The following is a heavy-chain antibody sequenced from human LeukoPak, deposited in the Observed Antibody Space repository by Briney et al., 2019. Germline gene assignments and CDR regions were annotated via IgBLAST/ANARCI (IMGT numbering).Heavy chain of an antibody. V-gene: IGHV3-23*01. J-gene: IGHJ4*02. CDR3: ARVKFGGDCYDY. D-gene: IGHD2-21*01. CDR1: GFTFSSYA. Sequence: GGSLRLSCAASGFTFSSYAMNWVRQSPGKGLEWVSAISGSGGTTYYADSVKGRFTISRDNAKNSLYLQMDSLRAEDTAVYYCARVKFGGDCYDYWGQGTLVTVSS. CDR2: ISGSGGTT.